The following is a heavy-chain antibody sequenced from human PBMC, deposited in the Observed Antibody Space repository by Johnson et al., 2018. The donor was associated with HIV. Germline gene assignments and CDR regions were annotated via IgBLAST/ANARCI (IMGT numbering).Heavy chain of an antibody. J-gene: IGHJ3*02. V-gene: IGHV3-20*04. CDR1: GFTFDDYG. Sequence: VQLVESGGGVVQPGRSLRLSCAASGFTFDDYGMTWVRQPPGKGLEWVSGINWNGGSTGYADSVKGRFTISRDNAKNSLYLQMNSLRAEDTAVYYCARDTYSSDACDIWGQGTMVTVSS. D-gene: IGHD4-11*01. CDR3: ARDTYSSDACDI. CDR2: INWNGGST.